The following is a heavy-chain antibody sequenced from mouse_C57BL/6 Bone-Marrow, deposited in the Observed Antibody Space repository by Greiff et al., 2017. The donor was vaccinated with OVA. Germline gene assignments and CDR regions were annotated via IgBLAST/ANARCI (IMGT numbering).Heavy chain of an antibody. V-gene: IGHV5-6*01. D-gene: IGHD2-3*01. Sequence: EVKLVESGGDLVKPGGSLKLSCAASGFTFSSYGMSWVRQTPDKRLEWVATISSGGSYTYYPDSVKGRFTISRDNAKNTLYLQMSSLKSEDTAMYYCARLGWLLTFAYWGQGTLVTASA. CDR3: ARLGWLLTFAY. CDR2: ISSGGSYT. CDR1: GFTFSSYG. J-gene: IGHJ3*01.